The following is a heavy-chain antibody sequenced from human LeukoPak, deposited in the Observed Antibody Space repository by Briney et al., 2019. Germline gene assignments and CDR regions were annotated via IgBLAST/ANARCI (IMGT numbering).Heavy chain of an antibody. D-gene: IGHD2/OR15-2a*01. CDR2: LDRDGTTT. J-gene: IGHJ5*01. CDR3: VRDTENIGYDAFEF. V-gene: IGHV3-74*01. Sequence: GGSLRLSCVASGFTFSTYWMHWARQAPGKGLEWVSRLDRDGTTTSYADSVYGRFTISRDNAKSTLYLQMRSLRAEDTAVYYCVRDTENIGYDAFEFWGHGTLVTVSS. CDR1: GFTFSTYW.